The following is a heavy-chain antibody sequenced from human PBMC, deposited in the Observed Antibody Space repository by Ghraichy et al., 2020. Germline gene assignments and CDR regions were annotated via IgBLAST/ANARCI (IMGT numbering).Heavy chain of an antibody. V-gene: IGHV3-23*01. CDR2: IRGSGVNT. CDR3: AKERDTRGWYSADY. D-gene: IGHD6-19*01. J-gene: IGHJ4*02. CDR1: GFTFSNYA. Sequence: GGSLRLSCAASGFTFSNYAMSWLRQPPGKGLEWVSAIRGSGVNTYYADSVKGRFTVSRDNSKNSLYLQMNSLRAEDTAVYYCAKERDTRGWYSADYWGQGTLVTVSS.